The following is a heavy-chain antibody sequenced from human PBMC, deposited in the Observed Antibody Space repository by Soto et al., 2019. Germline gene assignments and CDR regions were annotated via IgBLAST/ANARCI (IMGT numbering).Heavy chain of an antibody. J-gene: IGHJ6*02. Sequence: QVQLVQSGAEVKKPGSSVKVSCKASGGTFSSYAISWVRQAPGQGLEWMGGIIPIFGTANYAQKFQGRVTIAADYSTSTAYMELSSLRSADTDVYYCARDCSGGSCYPYYYSYGIDVLGQGTTVTVSS. V-gene: IGHV1-69*01. CDR1: GGTFSSYA. CDR3: ARDCSGGSCYPYYYSYGIDV. D-gene: IGHD2-15*01. CDR2: IIPIFGTA.